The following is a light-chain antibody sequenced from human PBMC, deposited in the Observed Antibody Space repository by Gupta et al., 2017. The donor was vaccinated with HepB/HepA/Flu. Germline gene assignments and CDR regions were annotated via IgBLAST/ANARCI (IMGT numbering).Light chain of an antibody. Sequence: DVAMTQSPLSLPVTLGQPASISCRSSQSLVYSDGNTYLNWFQQRPGQSPRRLIYKVSTRDSGVPDRFSGSRSGTDVTLKISRVEAEDVGVYYCMQGTHWPPFTFGPGTKVDIK. V-gene: IGKV2-30*01. CDR1: QSLVYSDGNTY. J-gene: IGKJ3*01. CDR3: MQGTHWPPFT. CDR2: KVS.